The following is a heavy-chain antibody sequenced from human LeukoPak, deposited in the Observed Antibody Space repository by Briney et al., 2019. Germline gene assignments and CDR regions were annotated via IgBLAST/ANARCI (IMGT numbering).Heavy chain of an antibody. CDR1: GFTFDDYA. CDR3: ARGSSGWLGYYYYYMDV. V-gene: IGHV3-9*01. J-gene: IGHJ6*03. D-gene: IGHD6-19*01. Sequence: PGGSLRLSCAASGFTFDDYAMHWVRQAPGKGLEWVSGISWNSGSIGYADSVKGRFTISRDNAKNSLYLQMNSLRAEDTAVYYCARGSSGWLGYYYYYMDVWGKGTTVTVSS. CDR2: ISWNSGSI.